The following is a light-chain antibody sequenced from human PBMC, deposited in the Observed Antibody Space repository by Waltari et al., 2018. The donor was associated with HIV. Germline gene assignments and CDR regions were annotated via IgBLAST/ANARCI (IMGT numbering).Light chain of an antibody. J-gene: IGLJ2*01. CDR2: EVT. Sequence: QSALTQPASVSGSPGQSLTISCYLNDYEYVSWYQRHPGKAPKVIIYEVTNRPSGLSNRFSGSKSGNTATLTISGLQLEDEADYFCTSYISGTTPVFGRGTRVTVL. CDR1: YLNDYEY. CDR3: TSYISGTTPV. V-gene: IGLV2-14*01.